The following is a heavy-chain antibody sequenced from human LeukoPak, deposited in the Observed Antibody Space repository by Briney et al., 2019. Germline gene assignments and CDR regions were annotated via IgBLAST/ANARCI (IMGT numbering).Heavy chain of an antibody. V-gene: IGHV3-74*01. J-gene: IGHJ4*02. CDR3: ARDAGAGWELLGRNDY. D-gene: IGHD1-26*01. CDR1: GFTFSSYW. Sequence: GGSLRLSCAASGFTFSSYWMHWVRQTPGKGLVWVSRIKSDGSTIYADSVKGRFTISRDNAKNTLYLQMNSLRAEDTAMYYCARDAGAGWELLGRNDYWGQGTLVTVSS. CDR2: IKSDGST.